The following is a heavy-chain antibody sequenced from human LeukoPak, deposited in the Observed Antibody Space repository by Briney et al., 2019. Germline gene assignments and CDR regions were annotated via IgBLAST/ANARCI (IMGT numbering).Heavy chain of an antibody. J-gene: IGHJ4*02. CDR3: VKDRVDGSGSQFDY. V-gene: IGHV3-23*01. Sequence: PGGSLRLSCVDSGFSFNNYAMTWVRQAPGKGLEWVSVISGSGAITYYADSVKGRFTISRDNSLYLQMNRLRAEDTAMYYCVKDRVDGSGSQFDYWGQGTLVTVSS. D-gene: IGHD3-10*01. CDR2: ISGSGAIT. CDR1: GFSFNNYA.